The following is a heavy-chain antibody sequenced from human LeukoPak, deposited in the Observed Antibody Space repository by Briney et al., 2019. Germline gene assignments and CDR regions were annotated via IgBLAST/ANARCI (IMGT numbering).Heavy chain of an antibody. D-gene: IGHD1-26*01. J-gene: IGHJ3*02. V-gene: IGHV4-59*01. CDR3: ASEKGGSYTLDAFDI. Sequence: PSETLSLTCTVSGGSISSYYWSWIRQPPGKGLEWIGYIYYSGSTNYNPSLKSRVTISVDTSKNQFSLKLSSVTAADTAVYYCASEKGGSYTLDAFDIWGQGTMVTVSS. CDR1: GGSISSYY. CDR2: IYYSGST.